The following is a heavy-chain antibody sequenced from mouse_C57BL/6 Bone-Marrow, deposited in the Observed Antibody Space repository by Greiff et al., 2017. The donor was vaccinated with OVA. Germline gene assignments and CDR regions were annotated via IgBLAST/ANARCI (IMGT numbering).Heavy chain of an antibody. Sequence: EVKVVESGGGLVQSGRSLRLSCATSGFTFSDFYMEWVRQAPGKGLEWIAASRNKANDYTTEYSASVKGRFIVYRDTSPGILYLQINALRAEETAIYDGARDAIYDGYYVYAMDYWGQGTSVTVSS. CDR2: SRNKANDYTT. J-gene: IGHJ4*01. V-gene: IGHV7-1*01. CDR3: ARDAIYDGYYVYAMDY. CDR1: GFTFSDFY. D-gene: IGHD2-3*01.